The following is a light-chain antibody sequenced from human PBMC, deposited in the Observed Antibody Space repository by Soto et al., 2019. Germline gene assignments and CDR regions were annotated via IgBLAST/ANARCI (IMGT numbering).Light chain of an antibody. V-gene: IGKV3D-15*01. Sequence: EIVLTQSPGTLSLSPGERGTLSCRASQSVSNNYLAWYQQKPGQAPRLLIYGASNRATGIPDRFSASGSGTEFTLTISSLQSEDFAVYYCQQFNYWPPITFGQGTRLEIK. J-gene: IGKJ5*01. CDR2: GAS. CDR1: QSVSNN. CDR3: QQFNYWPPIT.